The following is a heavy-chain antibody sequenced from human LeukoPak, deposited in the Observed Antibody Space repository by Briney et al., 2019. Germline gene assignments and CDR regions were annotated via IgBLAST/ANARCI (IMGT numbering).Heavy chain of an antibody. V-gene: IGHV4-39*01. Sequence: SETLSLTCTVSGGSISSSSYYWGWIRQPPGKGLERIGSIYYSGSTYYNPSLKSRVTISVDTSKNQFSLKLSSVTAADTAVYYCARQWVDCSSTSCYLARFDPWGQGTLVTVSS. CDR3: ARQWVDCSSTSCYLARFDP. J-gene: IGHJ5*02. CDR2: IYYSGST. CDR1: GGSISSSSYY. D-gene: IGHD2-2*01.